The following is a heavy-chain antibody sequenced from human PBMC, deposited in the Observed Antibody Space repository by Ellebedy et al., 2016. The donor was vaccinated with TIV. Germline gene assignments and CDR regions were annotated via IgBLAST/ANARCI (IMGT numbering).Heavy chain of an antibody. CDR2: INHSGST. Sequence: SETLSLXXAVYGGSFSGYYWSWIRQPPGKGLEWIGEINHSGSTNYNPSLKSRVTISVDKSKNQFSLKLSSVTAADTAVYYCARDQGFGELLTTRDAFDIWGQGTTVTVSS. CDR3: ARDQGFGELLTTRDAFDI. V-gene: IGHV4-34*01. CDR1: GGSFSGYY. D-gene: IGHD3-10*01. J-gene: IGHJ3*02.